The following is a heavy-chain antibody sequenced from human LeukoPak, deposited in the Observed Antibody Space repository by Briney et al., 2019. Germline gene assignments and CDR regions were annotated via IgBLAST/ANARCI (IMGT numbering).Heavy chain of an antibody. J-gene: IGHJ4*02. V-gene: IGHV4-61*02. CDR2: IYTSGST. Sequence: SETLSLTCTVSGGSISSGSYYWSWIRQPAGKGLEWIGRIYTSGSTNYNPSLKSRVTISVDTSKTQFSLKLSAVTTADTAVYYCARALSGDLDYWGQRTLVTVSS. D-gene: IGHD7-27*01. CDR3: ARALSGDLDY. CDR1: GGSISSGSYY.